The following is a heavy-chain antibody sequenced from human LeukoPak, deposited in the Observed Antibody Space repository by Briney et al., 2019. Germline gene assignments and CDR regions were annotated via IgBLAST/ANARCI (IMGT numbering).Heavy chain of an antibody. V-gene: IGHV4-59*01. J-gene: IGHJ4*02. CDR3: ARLKGGGSYRNFDY. CDR1: GGSISSYY. Sequence: SETLSLTCTVSGGSISSYYWNWIRQPPGKGLEWIGYIYYSGSTNYNPSLKSRVTISVDTSKNQFSLRLSSVTAADTAVYYCARLKGGGSYRNFDYGGEGTLVTVSS. D-gene: IGHD3-16*02. CDR2: IYYSGST.